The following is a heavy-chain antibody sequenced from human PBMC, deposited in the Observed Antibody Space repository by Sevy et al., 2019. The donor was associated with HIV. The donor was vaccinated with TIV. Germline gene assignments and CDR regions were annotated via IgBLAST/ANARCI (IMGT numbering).Heavy chain of an antibody. CDR2: ISYDGSGK. Sequence: GGSLRLSCAASGFSFNGYAMHWVRQAPGKGLEWLAVISYDGSGKYYTESVKGRFTISRDNTKKTLFLQLNSLRPEDTAVYYCVREGRNYEYVWGTYHSGFRAQGTLVTVSS. CDR1: GFSFNGYA. V-gene: IGHV3-30*04. CDR3: VREGRNYEYVWGTYHSGF. D-gene: IGHD3-16*02. J-gene: IGHJ4*02.